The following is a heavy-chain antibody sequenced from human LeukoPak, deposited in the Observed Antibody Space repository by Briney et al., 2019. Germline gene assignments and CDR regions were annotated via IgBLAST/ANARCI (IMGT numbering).Heavy chain of an antibody. CDR2: ISGSGGST. V-gene: IGHV3-23*01. J-gene: IGHJ6*03. CDR1: GFTFSSYG. Sequence: PGGSLRLSCAASGFTFSSYGMSWVRQAPGKGLEWVSAISGSGGSTYYADSVKGRFTISRDNSKNTLYLQMNSLRAEDTAVYYCAKVRQSGYYYHYYYMDVWGKGTTVTISS. CDR3: AKVRQSGYYYHYYYMDV. D-gene: IGHD3-22*01.